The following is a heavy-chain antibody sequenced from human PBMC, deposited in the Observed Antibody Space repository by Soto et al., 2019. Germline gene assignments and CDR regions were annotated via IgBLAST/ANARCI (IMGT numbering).Heavy chain of an antibody. Sequence: SETLSLTCTFSGGSISSYYWSWIRQPPGKGLEWIGYIYYSGSTNYNPSLKSRVTISVDTSKNQFSLKLSSVTAADTAVYYCARGRAVGNWFDPWGQGTLVTVSS. CDR2: IYYSGST. J-gene: IGHJ5*02. D-gene: IGHD1-26*01. CDR1: GGSISSYY. CDR3: ARGRAVGNWFDP. V-gene: IGHV4-59*01.